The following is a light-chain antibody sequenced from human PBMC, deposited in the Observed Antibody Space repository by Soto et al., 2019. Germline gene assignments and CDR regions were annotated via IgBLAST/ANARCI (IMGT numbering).Light chain of an antibody. V-gene: IGLV2-14*01. CDR1: SSDVGGYKY. CDR3: SSYTTISPVV. J-gene: IGLJ2*01. CDR2: EVS. Sequence: QSVLTQPASVSGSPGQSITISCTGTSSDVGGYKYVSWYQQHPGKAPKLMIYEVSNRPSGVSNRFSGSKSGNTASLTISGLQAEDEADYYCSSYTTISPVVFGGGTKVTVL.